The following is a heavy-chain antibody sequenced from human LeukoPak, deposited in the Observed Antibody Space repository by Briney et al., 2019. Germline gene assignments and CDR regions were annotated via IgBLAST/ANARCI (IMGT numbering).Heavy chain of an antibody. J-gene: IGHJ4*02. CDR2: ISYDGSNK. Sequence: GGSLRLSCAASGFTFSSYAMHWVRQAPGKGLEWVAVISYDGSNKYYADSVKGRFTISRDNSENTLYLQMNSLRAEDTAVYYCARALGYDSSGYYMVLGVWGQGTLVTVSS. CDR1: GFTFSSYA. V-gene: IGHV3-30-3*01. CDR3: ARALGYDSSGYYMVLGV. D-gene: IGHD3-22*01.